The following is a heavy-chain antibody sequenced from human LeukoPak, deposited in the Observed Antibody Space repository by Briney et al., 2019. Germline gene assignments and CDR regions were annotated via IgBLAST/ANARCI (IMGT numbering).Heavy chain of an antibody. Sequence: ASVKVSCKASGGTFSSYAISWVRQAPGQGLEWMGRIIPILGIANYAQKFQGRVTITADKSTSTAYMELSSLRSEDTDVYYCARDLGGIEAGGVDYWGQGTMVTVFS. CDR3: ARDLGGIEAGGVDY. J-gene: IGHJ4*02. CDR2: IIPILGIA. V-gene: IGHV1-69*04. D-gene: IGHD6-13*01. CDR1: GGTFSSYA.